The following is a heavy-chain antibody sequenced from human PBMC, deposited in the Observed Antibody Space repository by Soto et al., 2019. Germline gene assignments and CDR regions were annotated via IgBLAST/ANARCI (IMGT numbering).Heavy chain of an antibody. CDR3: AKDLPAGVRFFNYFDY. CDR2: ISGSGGST. V-gene: IGHV3-23*01. J-gene: IGHJ4*02. Sequence: GGSLRLSCAASGFTFSSYAMSWIRQAPGKGLEWVSAISGSGGSTYYADSVKGRFTISRDNSKNTLYLQMNSLRAEDTAVYYCAKDLPAGVRFFNYFDYWGQGTLVTVSS. CDR1: GFTFSSYA. D-gene: IGHD3-3*01.